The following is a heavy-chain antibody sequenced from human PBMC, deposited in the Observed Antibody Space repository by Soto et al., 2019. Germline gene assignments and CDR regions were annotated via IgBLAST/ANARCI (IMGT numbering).Heavy chain of an antibody. J-gene: IGHJ4*02. CDR1: GGSISSYY. CDR2: IYYSGST. CDR3: ARATYSYGHVYNFDY. D-gene: IGHD5-18*01. V-gene: IGHV4-59*01. Sequence: SETLSLTCTVSGGSISSYYWSWIRQPPGKGLEWIGYIYYSGSTNYNPSLKSRVTISVDTSKNQFSLKLSSVTAADTAVYYCARATYSYGHVYNFDYWGQGILVTVSS.